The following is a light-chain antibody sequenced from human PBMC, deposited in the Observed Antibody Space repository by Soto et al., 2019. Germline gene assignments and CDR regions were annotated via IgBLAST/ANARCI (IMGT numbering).Light chain of an antibody. CDR1: SGHSTNI. V-gene: IGLV4-60*03. CDR3: ETWDSNTRV. J-gene: IGLJ3*02. CDR2: LEGSGSY. Sequence: QPVLTQSSSASASLGSSVKLTCTLSSGHSTNIIAWHQQQPGKAPRYLMKLEGSGSYNKGSGVPDRFSGSSSGADRYLTISNLQSDDESDYYCETWDSNTRVFGGGTKVTVL.